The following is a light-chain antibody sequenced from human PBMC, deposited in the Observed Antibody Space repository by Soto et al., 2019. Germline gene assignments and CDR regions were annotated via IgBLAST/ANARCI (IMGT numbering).Light chain of an antibody. CDR2: GAS. Sequence: ILMTQSPATLSLSPGERATLSCRASQSVSSSYLAWYQQKPGQAPRLLIYGASSRATGIPDRFSGSGSGTDFTLTISSLEPEDFAVYYCQQRRNWPPITFGQGTRLEIK. CDR1: QSVSSSY. J-gene: IGKJ5*01. V-gene: IGKV3D-20*02. CDR3: QQRRNWPPIT.